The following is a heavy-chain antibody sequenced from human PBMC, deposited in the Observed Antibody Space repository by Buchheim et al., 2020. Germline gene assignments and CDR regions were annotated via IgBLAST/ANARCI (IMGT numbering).Heavy chain of an antibody. CDR2: INPNSGGT. CDR1: GYTFTGYY. D-gene: IGHD1-26*01. CDR3: ARVSLKWELLGDFDY. V-gene: IGHV1-2*02. J-gene: IGHJ4*02. Sequence: QVQLVQSGAEVKKPGASVKVSFKASGYTFTGYYMHWVRQAPGQGLEWMRWINPNSGGTNYAQKFQGRVNMTRDTSISTAYMELSRLRSDDTAVYYCARVSLKWELLGDFDYWGQGTL.